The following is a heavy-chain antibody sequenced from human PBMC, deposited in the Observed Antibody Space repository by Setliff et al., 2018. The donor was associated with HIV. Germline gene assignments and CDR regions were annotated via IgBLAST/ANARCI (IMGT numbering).Heavy chain of an antibody. D-gene: IGHD2-2*01. Sequence: AASVKVSCKASGYSFTGYYVNWVRQAPGQGLEWMGRINPKSGATNLAQKFQGRVTLTRDASVTTVYMDLTSLRSDDTAVYYCARKDGVGYCDSNSCYVIGPIDFWGQGSLVTVSS. J-gene: IGHJ4*02. V-gene: IGHV1-2*06. CDR1: GYSFTGYY. CDR3: ARKDGVGYCDSNSCYVIGPIDF. CDR2: INPKSGAT.